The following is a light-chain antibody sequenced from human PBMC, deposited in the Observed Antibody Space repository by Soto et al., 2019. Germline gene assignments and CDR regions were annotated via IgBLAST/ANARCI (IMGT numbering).Light chain of an antibody. Sequence: QLVLTQSSSASACLGSSVKLTCTLSSGHSSYIIAWHHHQPGKAPRYLMKVESSGTYSKGSGVPDRFSGSSSGADRYLTISNLQSEDEADYYCETWDTNTVIFGGGTKLTV. V-gene: IGLV4-60*03. CDR3: ETWDTNTVI. CDR1: SGHSSYI. J-gene: IGLJ2*01. CDR2: VESSGTY.